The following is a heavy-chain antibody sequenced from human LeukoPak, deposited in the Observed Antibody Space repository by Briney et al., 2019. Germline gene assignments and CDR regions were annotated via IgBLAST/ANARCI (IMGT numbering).Heavy chain of an antibody. J-gene: IGHJ5*01. CDR3: SRGDDFSGDS. CDR2: IHPDGIEK. CDR1: GFTFRTYW. V-gene: IGHV3-7*04. Sequence: GGSLRLSCAASGFTFRTYWMSWVRQAPGKGLEWVANIHPDGIEKYHVDSVKGRFTIFRDNARYLLYLQMSSLRADDTAVYYCSRGDDFSGDSWGQGTLVTVSS. D-gene: IGHD2-21*02.